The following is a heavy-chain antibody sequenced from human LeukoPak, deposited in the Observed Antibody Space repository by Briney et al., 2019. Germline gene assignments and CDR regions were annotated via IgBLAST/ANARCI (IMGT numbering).Heavy chain of an antibody. CDR2: IYPGDSDT. Sequence: PGESLKISCKGSGYSFTSYWIGWVRQMPGKGPEWMGIIYPGDSDTRYSPSFQGQVTISADKSISTAYLQWSSLKASDTAMYYCARRDDCSGGSCYSGGWFDPWGQGTLVTVSS. V-gene: IGHV5-51*01. CDR1: GYSFTSYW. D-gene: IGHD2-15*01. CDR3: ARRDDCSGGSCYSGGWFDP. J-gene: IGHJ5*02.